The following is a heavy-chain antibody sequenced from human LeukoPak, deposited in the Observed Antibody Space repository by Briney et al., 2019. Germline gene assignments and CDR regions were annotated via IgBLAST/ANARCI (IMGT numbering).Heavy chain of an antibody. CDR3: MSDNTLMKLAAIYIDL. J-gene: IGHJ2*01. CDR2: IPSDGSHK. CDR1: GFNFSTAD. Sequence: AGGSLTLSCGVCGFNFSTADMHRIRQPPGKGLEWVAVIPSDGSHKLYADSVKGRFTISRDNSKNTLYLQMNSLRTEDTAVYYWMSDNTLMKLAAIYIDLWGRGTLVTVSS. V-gene: IGHV3-30*03. D-gene: IGHD2/OR15-2a*01.